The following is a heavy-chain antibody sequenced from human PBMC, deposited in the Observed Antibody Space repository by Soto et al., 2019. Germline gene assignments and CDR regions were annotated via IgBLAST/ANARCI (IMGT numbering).Heavy chain of an antibody. D-gene: IGHD6-6*01. CDR1: GGSVSSSGRY. V-gene: IGHV4-39*02. CDR2: VHNSAST. CDR3: ARGLSSPSAAGL. Sequence: QLQLQESGPGLVKPSETLSLTCTVSGGSVSSSGRYWGWIRQSPEKGLEWIGSVHNSASTYYSPSLKSRVTISVDTSKNQFSLNLRSVTAADTAVYYCARGLSSPSAAGLWGQGTLVIVSS. J-gene: IGHJ4*02.